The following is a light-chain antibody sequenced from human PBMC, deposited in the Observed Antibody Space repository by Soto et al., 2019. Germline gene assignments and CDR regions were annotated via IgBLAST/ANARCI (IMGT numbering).Light chain of an antibody. CDR3: QQHDDYFHAT. CDR2: DAS. J-gene: IGKJ2*01. CDR1: QDIGSF. Sequence: DIQMTQSPSTLSASVGDRVTISCRASQDIGSFLAWYQHKPGKAPTLLIYDASTLQTGVPSRFRGSGFGTEFTLTISGLQRDDFATYYCQQHDDYFHATFGQGTEVEIK. V-gene: IGKV1-5*01.